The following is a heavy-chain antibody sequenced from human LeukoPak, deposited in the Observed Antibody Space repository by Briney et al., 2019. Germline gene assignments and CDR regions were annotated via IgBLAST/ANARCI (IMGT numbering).Heavy chain of an antibody. CDR2: IYYSGST. V-gene: IGHV4-39*07. D-gene: IGHD1-26*01. CDR3: ARSLSGSYWGAFAY. Sequence: SETLSVTCTVSGGSISSSSYYWGWIRQPPGKGLEWIGSIYYSGSTYYNPSLKSRVTISVDTSKNQFSLKLSSVTAADTAVYYCARSLSGSYWGAFAYWGQGTLVTVSS. CDR1: GGSISSSSYY. J-gene: IGHJ4*02.